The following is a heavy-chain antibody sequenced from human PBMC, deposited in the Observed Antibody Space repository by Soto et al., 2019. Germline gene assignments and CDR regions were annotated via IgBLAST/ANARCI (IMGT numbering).Heavy chain of an antibody. D-gene: IGHD2-2*01. J-gene: IGHJ4*02. CDR1: GFTFSHYE. CDR3: ARVYCSTTTCYGVDH. V-gene: IGHV3-48*03. CDR2: ISSSATTI. Sequence: GGSLRLSCAASGFTFSHYEMNWVRQAPGKGLEWVSSISSSATTIYYADSVKGRFTISRDNAKNSLYLQMNSLRVEDTAVYYCARVYCSTTTCYGVDHWGRGTLVTVSS.